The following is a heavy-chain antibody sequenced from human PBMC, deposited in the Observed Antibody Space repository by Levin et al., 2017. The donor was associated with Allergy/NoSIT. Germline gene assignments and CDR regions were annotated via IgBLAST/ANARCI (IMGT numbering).Heavy chain of an antibody. V-gene: IGHV3-30-3*01. Sequence: LSLTCAASGFSFREYAMHWVRQAPGKGLEWVAVTSYDGSYKYYADSVRGRFTISRDNSKRTLYLQMISLRAEDTAVYYCARDGDSSGASFDLWGRGALVTVSS. J-gene: IGHJ2*01. CDR3: ARDGDSSGASFDL. CDR1: GFSFREYA. D-gene: IGHD2-15*01. CDR2: TSYDGSYK.